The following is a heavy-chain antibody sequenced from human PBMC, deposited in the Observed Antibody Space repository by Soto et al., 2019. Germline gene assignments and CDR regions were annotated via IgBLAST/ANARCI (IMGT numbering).Heavy chain of an antibody. CDR3: ARDQLSGYSYGPYYYGMDV. CDR1: GGTFSSYA. D-gene: IGHD5-18*01. J-gene: IGHJ6*02. Sequence: SVKVSCKASGGTFSSYAISWVRQAPGQGLEWMGGIIPIFGTANYAQKFQGRVTITADESTSTAYMELSSLRSEDTAVYYCARDQLSGYSYGPYYYGMDVWGQGTTVTVSS. CDR2: IIPIFGTA. V-gene: IGHV1-69*13.